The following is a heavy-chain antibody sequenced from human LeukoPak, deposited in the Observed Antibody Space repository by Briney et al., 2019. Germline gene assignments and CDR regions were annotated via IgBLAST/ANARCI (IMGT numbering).Heavy chain of an antibody. Sequence: SETLSLTCTVSGGSISSGSYYWSWIRQPAGKGLEWIGRIYTSGSTNYNPSLKSRVTISVDTSKNQFSLKLSSVTAADTAVYYCARRGAGIAAAGVRRWFDPWGQGTLVTVSS. CDR3: ARRGAGIAAAGVRRWFDP. J-gene: IGHJ5*02. D-gene: IGHD6-13*01. V-gene: IGHV4-61*02. CDR2: IYTSGST. CDR1: GGSISSGSYY.